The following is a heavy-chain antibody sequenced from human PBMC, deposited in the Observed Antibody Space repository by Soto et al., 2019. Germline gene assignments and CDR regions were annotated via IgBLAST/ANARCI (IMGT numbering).Heavy chain of an antibody. D-gene: IGHD1-1*01. V-gene: IGHV3-48*01. CDR1: EFNFVSFS. CDR3: AREQLEQPEHQYRGSNWFDP. Sequence: GRSLRLSCTASEFNFVSFSMSWVRQTTGKGLERVSYIRSSSDTIYYADSVKGRFTISRDNAKNSLSLYLNSLRAEDTVVYYCAREQLEQPEHQYRGSNWFDPWGQGTLVTVSS. CDR2: IRSSSDTI. J-gene: IGHJ5*02.